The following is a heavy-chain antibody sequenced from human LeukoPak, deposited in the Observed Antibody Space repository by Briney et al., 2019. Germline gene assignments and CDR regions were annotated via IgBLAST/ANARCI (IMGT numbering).Heavy chain of an antibody. D-gene: IGHD6-13*01. CDR3: ARSQSSSLIDY. CDR2: IWYDGSSK. V-gene: IGHV3-33*01. CDR1: GFSFSAYG. Sequence: PGRSLRLSCAASGFSFSAYGVHWVRQAPDKGLEWVAVIWYDGSSKDYADSVKGRFTFSRDNSKNTLYPQMNSLTVEDTAVYYCARSQSSSLIDYWGQGTLVTVSS. J-gene: IGHJ4*02.